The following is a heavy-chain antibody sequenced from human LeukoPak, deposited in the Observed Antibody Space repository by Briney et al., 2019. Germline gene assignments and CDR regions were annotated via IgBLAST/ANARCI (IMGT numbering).Heavy chain of an antibody. CDR1: GYTFTSYG. CDR2: ISTYNGNT. Sequence: ASGKVSCKASGYTFTSYGISWVRQAPGQVLEWMGWISTYNGNTDYAQKLQGRVTMTTDTSTSTAYMELRSLRSDDTAVYYCARITQTDYDFDYWGQGTLVIVSS. D-gene: IGHD4-17*01. J-gene: IGHJ4*02. CDR3: ARITQTDYDFDY. V-gene: IGHV1-18*01.